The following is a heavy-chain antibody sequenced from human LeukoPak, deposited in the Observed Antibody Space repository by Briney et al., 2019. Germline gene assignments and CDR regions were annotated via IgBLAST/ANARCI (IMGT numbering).Heavy chain of an antibody. D-gene: IGHD3-16*01. J-gene: IGHJ3*02. V-gene: IGHV3-15*05. Sequence: GGSLRLTCAASGFTFRNAHMSWVRQAPGKGLEYLGRIRSQTDGATADYAASVKARFTISRDDSKSRLYLQMNSLEGEDTGVYFCATSGGGIWGQGTMVTVSS. CDR2: IRSQTDGATA. CDR3: ATSGGGI. CDR1: GFTFRNAH.